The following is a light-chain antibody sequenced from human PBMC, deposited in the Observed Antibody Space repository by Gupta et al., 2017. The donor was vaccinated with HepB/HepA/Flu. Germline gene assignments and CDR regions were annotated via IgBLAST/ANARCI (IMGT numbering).Light chain of an antibody. J-gene: IGKJ1*01. CDR2: AAS. CDR3: QQLNSYPPAT. Sequence: IQLTRSPSFLSASVGDRVTITCRASQGISSYLAWYQQKPGKAPKLLIYAASTVQSGVPSRFSGSGSGTEFTLTISSLQPEDFATYYCQQLNSYPPATFGQGTKVEIK. V-gene: IGKV1-9*01. CDR1: QGISSY.